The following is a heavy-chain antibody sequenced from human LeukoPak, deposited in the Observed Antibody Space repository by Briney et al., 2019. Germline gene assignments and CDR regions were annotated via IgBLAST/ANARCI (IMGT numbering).Heavy chain of an antibody. CDR2: FIPILGIA. CDR3: ARIQAVGVPVAIDAYYSYGMDV. CDR1: GYIFTDYY. V-gene: IGHV1-69*02. Sequence: SVKVSCTPSGYIFTDYYMYWVRQAPGQGLEWMGRFIPILGIATYAQKFQGRVTITADRSTSTAYMELSSLRSEDTAVYYCARIQAVGVPVAIDAYYSYGMDVWGQGTAVTVSS. D-gene: IGHD2-2*02. J-gene: IGHJ6*02.